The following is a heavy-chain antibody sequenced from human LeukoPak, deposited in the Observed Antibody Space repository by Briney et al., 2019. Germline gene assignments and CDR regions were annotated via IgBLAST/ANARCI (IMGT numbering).Heavy chain of an antibody. V-gene: IGHV3-30*18. CDR1: GFPFSSYG. CDR3: AKEMGSRSSLFYFDY. D-gene: IGHD3-10*01. CDR2: ISNDGSNT. J-gene: IGHJ4*02. Sequence: PGRSLRLSCAASGFPFSSYGMHWVRQAPGKGLEWVAGISNDGSNTYHAESVNGRFTISRDNSKSTLYLLLNTLRGEDTAVYYCAKEMGSRSSLFYFDYWGQGILLTVSS.